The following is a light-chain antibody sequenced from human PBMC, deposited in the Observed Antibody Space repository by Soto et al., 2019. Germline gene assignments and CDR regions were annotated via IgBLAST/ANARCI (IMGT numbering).Light chain of an antibody. J-gene: IGKJ5*01. CDR1: QSVSSD. CDR3: QQYSNWPPIT. CDR2: GAS. V-gene: IGKV3D-15*01. Sequence: EIVMTQSAATLSVSPGERATLSCRASQSVSSDIAWYQQIPGQAPRLLIYGASVRASGIPARFSGSGSGTEFTLTISSLQSADFAVYYCQQYSNWPPITFGQGTRLEIK.